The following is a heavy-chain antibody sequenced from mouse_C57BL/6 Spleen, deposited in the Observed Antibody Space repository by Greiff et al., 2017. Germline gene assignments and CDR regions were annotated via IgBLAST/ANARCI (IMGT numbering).Heavy chain of an antibody. D-gene: IGHD2-3*01. Sequence: DVQLVESGGGLVKPGGSLKLSCAASGFTFSDYGMHWVRQAPEKGLEWVAYISSGSSTIYYADTVKGRFTISRDNAKNTLFLQMTSLRSEDTAMYYCARDGYYVLFAYWGQGTLVTVSA. J-gene: IGHJ3*01. V-gene: IGHV5-17*01. CDR3: ARDGYYVLFAY. CDR1: GFTFSDYG. CDR2: ISSGSSTI.